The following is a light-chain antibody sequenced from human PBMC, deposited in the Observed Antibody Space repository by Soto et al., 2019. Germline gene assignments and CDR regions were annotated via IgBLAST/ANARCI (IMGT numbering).Light chain of an antibody. CDR3: QQYGSSPRT. Sequence: EIVLTQSPGTLPLSPGERATLSCRASQSVSSSYLAWYQQKPGQAPRLLIYGASSRATGIPDRFSGSGSGTDFTLTISRVEPEDFAVYYCQQYGSSPRTFGQGTKVEIK. CDR2: GAS. V-gene: IGKV3-20*01. J-gene: IGKJ1*01. CDR1: QSVSSSY.